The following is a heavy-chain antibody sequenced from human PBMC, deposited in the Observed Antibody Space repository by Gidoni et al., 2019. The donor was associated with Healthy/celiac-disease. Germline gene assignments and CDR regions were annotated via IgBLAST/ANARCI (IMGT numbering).Heavy chain of an antibody. Sequence: EVQLVQSGAEVKKPGASLKISCKGSGYSFTSYWIGWVRQMPGKGLEWMGIILPGDSDTRYSPSFQGQVTISADKSISTAYLQWSSLKASDTAMYYCARLSRGRTMIWGYFDYWGQGTLVTVSS. D-gene: IGHD3-22*01. CDR3: ARLSRGRTMIWGYFDY. J-gene: IGHJ4*02. CDR2: ILPGDSDT. V-gene: IGHV5-51*01. CDR1: GYSFTSYW.